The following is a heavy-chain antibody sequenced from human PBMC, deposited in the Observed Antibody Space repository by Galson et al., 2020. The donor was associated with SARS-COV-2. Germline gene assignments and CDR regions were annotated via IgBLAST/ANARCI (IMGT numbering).Heavy chain of an antibody. CDR1: GGSISSYY. CDR3: ARRSLGRITMVRGVMSAFDI. J-gene: IGHJ3*02. V-gene: IGHV4-59*08. Sequence: SETLSFTCTVSGGSISSYYWSWIRQPPGKGLEWIGYIYYSGSTNYNPSLKSRVTISVDTSKNQFSLKLSSVTAADTAVYYCARRSLGRITMVRGVMSAFDIWGQGTMVTVSS. D-gene: IGHD3-10*01. CDR2: IYYSGST.